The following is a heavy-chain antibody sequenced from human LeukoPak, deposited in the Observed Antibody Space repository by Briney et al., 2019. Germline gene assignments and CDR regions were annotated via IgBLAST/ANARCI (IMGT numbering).Heavy chain of an antibody. V-gene: IGHV3-64*01. J-gene: IGHJ6*02. CDR2: ISSNGGST. Sequence: GGSLRLSCAASGFTFSSYAMHWVRQAPGKGLEYVSAISSNGGSTYYANSVKGRFTISRDNSKNTLYLQMGSLRAEDMAVYYCARGPYGQGGMDVWGQGTTVTVSS. D-gene: IGHD3-10*01. CDR1: GFTFSSYA. CDR3: ARGPYGQGGMDV.